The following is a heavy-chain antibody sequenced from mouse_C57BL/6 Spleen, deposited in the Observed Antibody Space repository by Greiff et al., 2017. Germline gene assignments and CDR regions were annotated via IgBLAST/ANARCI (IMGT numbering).Heavy chain of an antibody. CDR2: ISSGSSTI. J-gene: IGHJ3*01. CDR1: GFTFSDYG. CDR3: ARRYDYDAFAY. Sequence: EVQLVESGGGLVKPGGSLKLSCAASGFTFSDYGMHWVRQAPEQGLEWVAYISSGSSTIYYADTVKGRFTISRDNAKNTLFLQMTSLRSEDTAMYYCARRYDYDAFAYWGQGTLVTVSA. V-gene: IGHV5-17*01. D-gene: IGHD2-4*01.